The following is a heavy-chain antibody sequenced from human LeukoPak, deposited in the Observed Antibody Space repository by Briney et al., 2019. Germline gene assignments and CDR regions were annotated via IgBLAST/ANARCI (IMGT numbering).Heavy chain of an antibody. J-gene: IGHJ6*02. CDR2: IRSKANSYAT. D-gene: IGHD3-3*02. V-gene: IGHV3-73*01. CDR1: GFTFSGSA. Sequence: PGGSLKLSCAASGFTFSGSAMHWVRQASGKGLEWVGRIRSKANSYATAYAASVKGRFTISRDDSKNTAYLQMNSLKTEDTAVYYCARNTPSLSTNGMDVWGQGTTVTVSS. CDR3: ARNTPSLSTNGMDV.